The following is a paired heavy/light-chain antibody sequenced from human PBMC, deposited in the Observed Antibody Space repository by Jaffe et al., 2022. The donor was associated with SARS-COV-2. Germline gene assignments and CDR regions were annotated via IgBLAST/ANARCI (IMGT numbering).Light chain of an antibody. CDR1: SSNIGSQN. Sequence: QSVVTQPPSASGTPGQRVTISCSGSSSNIGSQNVYWYQQLPGTAPKVLINRNNQRPSGVPDRFSGSKSGTSASLAISGLRSEDEADYYCSVWDVSLTGWVFGGGTKLTVL. J-gene: IGLJ3*02. V-gene: IGLV1-47*01. CDR3: SVWDVSLTGWV. CDR2: RNN.
Heavy chain of an antibody. CDR3: ATGLEGWDS. CDR2: IGAAGHI. CDR1: GFTFKNYD. D-gene: IGHD6-19*01. Sequence: EVQLVESGGGLVQPGGSLRLSCAASGFTFKNYDMHWVRQATGKGLEWVSGIGAAGHIFYAGFVKGRFTNSRENAQNSLYLQMNSLTVGDTAVYYCATGLEGWDSWGQGTLVTVSS. V-gene: IGHV3-13*01. J-gene: IGHJ4*02.